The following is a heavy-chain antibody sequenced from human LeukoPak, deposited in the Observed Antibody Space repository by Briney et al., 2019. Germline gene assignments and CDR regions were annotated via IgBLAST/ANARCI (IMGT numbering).Heavy chain of an antibody. J-gene: IGHJ4*02. CDR3: VRAVSVSSYFFDC. D-gene: IGHD5/OR15-5a*01. V-gene: IGHV3-11*05. CDR1: GFTFSDYY. CDR2: IRSSSNYT. Sequence: GGSLKLSFAASGFTFSDYYMSWIRQAPGKGLEWISIIRSSSNYTNHVVSVKGRFTSSRDNAKNSLYLQMNSLRAEGTAVYYCVRAVSVSSYFFDCWGRGTLVTVPS.